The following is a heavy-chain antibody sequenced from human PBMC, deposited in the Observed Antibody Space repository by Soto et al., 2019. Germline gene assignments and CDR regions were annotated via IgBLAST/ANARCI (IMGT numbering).Heavy chain of an antibody. CDR2: ISFDGSTE. V-gene: IGHV3-30-3*01. Sequence: QVQLVESGGGVVQPGRSLRLSSATSGFTFISYAMHWVRQAPGKGLEWVAVISFDGSTEYYADSVKGRFTISRDNSKNTVYLQMSSLRSEDTAVYYCARSRHGSGSSIHFYYRLDVWGQGTTVTVSS. J-gene: IGHJ6*02. CDR1: GFTFISYA. CDR3: ARSRHGSGSSIHFYYRLDV. D-gene: IGHD3-10*01.